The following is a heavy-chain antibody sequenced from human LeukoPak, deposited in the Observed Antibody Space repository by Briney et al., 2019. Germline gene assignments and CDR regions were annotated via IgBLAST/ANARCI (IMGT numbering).Heavy chain of an antibody. CDR2: IYYSGST. V-gene: IGHV4-59*01. CDR3: ARDVERGFDY. Sequence: SETLSLTCTVSGGSISSYYWSWIRQPPGKGLEWIGYIYYSGSTNYNPSLKSRVTISVDTSKNQFSLKLSSVTAADTAVYYCARDVERGFDYWGQGTLVTVSS. CDR1: GGSISSYY. D-gene: IGHD1-1*01. J-gene: IGHJ4*02.